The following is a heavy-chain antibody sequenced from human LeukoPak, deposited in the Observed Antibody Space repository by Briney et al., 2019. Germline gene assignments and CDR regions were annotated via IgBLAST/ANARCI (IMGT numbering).Heavy chain of an antibody. CDR2: INPNSGGT. CDR1: GYTFTGYY. D-gene: IGHD1-26*01. V-gene: IGHV1-2*02. Sequence: ASVKVSCKASGYTFTGYYLHWVRQAPGQGLEWMGWINPNSGGTNYAQKFQGRVTTTRDTSISTAYMELSRLRSDDTAVYYCARVFHSGTDAFDIWGQGTMVTVSS. J-gene: IGHJ3*02. CDR3: ARVFHSGTDAFDI.